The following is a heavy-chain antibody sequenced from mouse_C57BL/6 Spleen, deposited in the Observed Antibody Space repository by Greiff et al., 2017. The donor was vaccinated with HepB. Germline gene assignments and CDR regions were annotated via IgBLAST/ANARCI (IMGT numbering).Heavy chain of an antibody. J-gene: IGHJ3*01. Sequence: EVQVVESGGGLVKPGGSLKLSCAASGFTFSDYGMHWVRQAPEKGLEWVAYISSGSSTIYYADTVKGRFTISRDTAKNTLFLQMTRLRSEDTAMYYCARPYYSNYFAYWGQGTLVTVSA. CDR1: GFTFSDYG. D-gene: IGHD2-5*01. CDR3: ARPYYSNYFAY. V-gene: IGHV5-17*01. CDR2: ISSGSSTI.